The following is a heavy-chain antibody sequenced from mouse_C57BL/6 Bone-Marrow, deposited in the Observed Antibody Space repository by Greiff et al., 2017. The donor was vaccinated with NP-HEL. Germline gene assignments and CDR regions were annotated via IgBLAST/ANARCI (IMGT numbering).Heavy chain of an antibody. D-gene: IGHD1-2*01. Sequence: VKLQESGAELARPGASVKLSCKASGYTFTSYGISWVKQRTGQGLEWIGEIYPRSGNTYYNEKFKGKATLTADKSSSTAYMELRSLPSEDSAVYFCARKGYGRDYFDYWGQGTTLTVSS. CDR2: IYPRSGNT. J-gene: IGHJ2*01. CDR1: GYTFTSYG. CDR3: ARKGYGRDYFDY. V-gene: IGHV1-81*01.